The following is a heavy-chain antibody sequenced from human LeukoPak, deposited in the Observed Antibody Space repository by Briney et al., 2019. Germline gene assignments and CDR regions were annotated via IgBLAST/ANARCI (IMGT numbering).Heavy chain of an antibody. J-gene: IGHJ4*02. CDR1: GFTLSSYG. Sequence: GGSLRLSCAASGFTLSSYGMHWVRQAPGKGLEWVAFIQYDVSSEYYADSVKGRFTVSRDNSRNTLYLQMNSLRAEDTAVYYCAHLPNPDYWGQGTLVTVSS. D-gene: IGHD3-3*02. CDR3: AHLPNPDY. V-gene: IGHV3-30*02. CDR2: IQYDVSSE.